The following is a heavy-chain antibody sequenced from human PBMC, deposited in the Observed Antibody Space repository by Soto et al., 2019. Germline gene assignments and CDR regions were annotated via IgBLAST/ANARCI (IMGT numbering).Heavy chain of an antibody. CDR2: INSDGSST. J-gene: IGHJ4*02. D-gene: IGHD3-3*01. V-gene: IGHV3-74*01. CDR1: GFTFSSYW. Sequence: GGSLRLSCAASGFTFSSYWMHWVRQAPGKGLVWVSRINSDGSSTSYADFVKGRFTIFRDNANSTVFLQMNSLRTEDTAVYYCARALDFWSAYFDYWGQGSLVTVSS. CDR3: ARALDFWSAYFDY.